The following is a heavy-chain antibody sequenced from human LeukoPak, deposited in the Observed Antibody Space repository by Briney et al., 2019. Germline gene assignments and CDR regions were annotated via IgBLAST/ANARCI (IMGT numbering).Heavy chain of an antibody. CDR2: IIPIFGTA. CDR1: GGTFSSYA. D-gene: IGHD6-13*01. CDR3: ARSVAAAGTLLNAFDI. Sequence: SVKVSCKASGGTFSSYAISWGRQAPGQGLEWMGGIIPIFGTANYAQKFQGRVTITTDESTSTAYMELSSLRSEDTAVYYCARSVAAAGTLLNAFDIWGQGTMVTVSS. J-gene: IGHJ3*02. V-gene: IGHV1-69*05.